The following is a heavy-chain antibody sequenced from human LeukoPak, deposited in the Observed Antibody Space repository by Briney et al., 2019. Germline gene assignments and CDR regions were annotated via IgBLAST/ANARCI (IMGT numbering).Heavy chain of an antibody. J-gene: IGHJ4*02. CDR2: IIPIFGTA. D-gene: IGHD4-17*01. CDR1: GGTFSSYA. CDR3: ARGATYAYYFDY. V-gene: IGHV1-69*13. Sequence: SVKVSCKASGGTFSSYAISWVRQAPGQGLEWMGGIIPIFGTANYAQKFQGRVTITADESTSTAYMELRSLRSDDTAVYYCARGATYAYYFDYWGQGILVTVSS.